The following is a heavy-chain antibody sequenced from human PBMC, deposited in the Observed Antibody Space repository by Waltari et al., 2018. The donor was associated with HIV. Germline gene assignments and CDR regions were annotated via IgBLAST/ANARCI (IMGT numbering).Heavy chain of an antibody. D-gene: IGHD3-10*02. CDR2: ISYDGSNI. J-gene: IGHJ6*02. CDR3: ARNYVPNQNYYYYGMDV. CDR1: GFTFSSYA. Sequence: QVQLVESGGGVVQPGRSLRLSCAASGFTFSSYAMHWVRQAPGKGLGGVGIISYDGSNIYYADSVRGRFTISRDNSKNTLYVQMNSLTADDTAVYYCARNYVPNQNYYYYGMDVWGQGSTVTVSS. V-gene: IGHV3-30-3*01.